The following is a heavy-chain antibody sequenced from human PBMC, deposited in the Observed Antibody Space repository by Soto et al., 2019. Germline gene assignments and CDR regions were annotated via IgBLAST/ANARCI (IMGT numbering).Heavy chain of an antibody. Sequence: PGGSLRLSCAASGFTFNNYGMHWVRQAPGKGLEWVAVIWNDGSNSYYANSVKGRFTISRDNSKNTLYLQMNSLRAEDTAVYYCAKDQKGPVLAVAASIDYWGQGTLVTVSS. D-gene: IGHD6-19*01. CDR2: IWNDGSNS. CDR1: GFTFNNYG. V-gene: IGHV3-33*06. J-gene: IGHJ4*02. CDR3: AKDQKGPVLAVAASIDY.